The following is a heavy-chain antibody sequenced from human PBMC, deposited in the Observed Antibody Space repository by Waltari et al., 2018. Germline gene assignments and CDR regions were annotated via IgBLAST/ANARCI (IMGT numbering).Heavy chain of an antibody. V-gene: IGHV3-66*04. CDR2: IHDGGDT. Sequence: EVQLVASGGVLVQPGASLRLSCAVSGFTVSGAYFSWVRQDTGGGLDFVSVIHDGGDTHYADSVKGRFLISRDSSKNTVYLQMNSLRAEDTAVYYCARPVGNGWVASWGRGTLVTVSS. J-gene: IGHJ4*02. CDR3: ARPVGNGWVAS. CDR1: GFTVSGAY. D-gene: IGHD6-19*01.